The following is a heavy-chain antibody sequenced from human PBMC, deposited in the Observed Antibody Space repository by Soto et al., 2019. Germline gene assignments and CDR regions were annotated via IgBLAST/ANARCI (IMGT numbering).Heavy chain of an antibody. CDR1: GGTFSSYA. CDR2: IIPIFGTA. V-gene: IGHV1-69*01. D-gene: IGHD6-13*01. CDR3: ARDRSSSLYVYYGMDV. J-gene: IGHJ6*02. Sequence: QVQLVQSGAEVKKPGSSVKVSCKASGGTFSSYAISWVRQSPGQGLEWMGGIIPIFGTANYAQKFQGRVTITADESTSTAYMELSSLRSEDTAVYYGARDRSSSLYVYYGMDVWGQGTTVTVSS.